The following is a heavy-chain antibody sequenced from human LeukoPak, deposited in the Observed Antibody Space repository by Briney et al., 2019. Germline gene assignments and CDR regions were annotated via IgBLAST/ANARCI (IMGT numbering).Heavy chain of an antibody. CDR2: IIPILGIA. Sequence: ASVKVSCKASGCTFSSYAISWVRQAPGQGLEWMGRIIPILGIANYAQKFQGRVTITADKSTSTAYMELSRLRSEDTAVYYCARARGTNAFDIWGEGTMDTVSS. D-gene: IGHD2-15*01. CDR3: ARARGTNAFDI. J-gene: IGHJ3*02. V-gene: IGHV1-69*04. CDR1: GCTFSSYA.